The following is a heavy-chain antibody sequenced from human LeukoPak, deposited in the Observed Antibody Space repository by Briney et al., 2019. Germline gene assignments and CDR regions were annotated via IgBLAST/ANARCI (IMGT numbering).Heavy chain of an antibody. CDR3: ARVGEEMATFRSSYYFDY. Sequence: ASVKVSCKASGYTFTSYGISLVRQAPGQGLEWMGWISAYNGNTNYAQKLQGRVTMTTDTSTSTAYMELRSLRSDDTAVYYCARVGEEMATFRSSYYFDYWGQGTLVTVSS. V-gene: IGHV1-18*01. J-gene: IGHJ4*02. D-gene: IGHD5-24*01. CDR1: GYTFTSYG. CDR2: ISAYNGNT.